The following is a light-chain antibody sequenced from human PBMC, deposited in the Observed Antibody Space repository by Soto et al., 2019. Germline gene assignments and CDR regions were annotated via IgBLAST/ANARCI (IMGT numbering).Light chain of an antibody. CDR2: DAS. V-gene: IGKV3-20*01. J-gene: IGKJ4*01. CDR1: QSVSSY. CDR3: QQYGRSP. Sequence: EIVLTQSPGTLSLSPGGRATLSCRASQSVSSYLAWYQQKPGQAPRRLIYDASNRATGIPARFSGSGSGTDFTLTISRLEPEDFAVYYCQQYGRSPFGGGTKVDIK.